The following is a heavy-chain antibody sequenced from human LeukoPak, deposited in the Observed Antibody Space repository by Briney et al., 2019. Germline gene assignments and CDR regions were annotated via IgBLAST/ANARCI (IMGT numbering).Heavy chain of an antibody. CDR3: ARDPPDYYDSTGYPFDY. Sequence: ASVKVSCKASGYTFTSYDINWVRQATGQGLEWMGWMNPNSGNTGYAQKFQGRVTMTTDASTSTAYMELRSLRSDDTAVYYCARDPPDYYDSTGYPFDYWGQGTLVTVSS. CDR1: GYTFTSYD. J-gene: IGHJ4*02. CDR2: MNPNSGNT. V-gene: IGHV1-8*01. D-gene: IGHD3-22*01.